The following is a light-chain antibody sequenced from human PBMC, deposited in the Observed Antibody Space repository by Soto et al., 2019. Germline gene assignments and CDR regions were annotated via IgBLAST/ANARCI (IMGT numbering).Light chain of an antibody. CDR1: KLGDKY. V-gene: IGLV3-1*01. J-gene: IGLJ1*01. CDR2: EDN. Sequence: SYELTQPPSVSVSPGQTASITCSGDKLGDKYACWYQQKPGQSPVLVIHEDNKRPSGIPERFSGSNSGNTATLTISETQAIDEADYYCQAWDTSTAVFGTGTKVTVL. CDR3: QAWDTSTAV.